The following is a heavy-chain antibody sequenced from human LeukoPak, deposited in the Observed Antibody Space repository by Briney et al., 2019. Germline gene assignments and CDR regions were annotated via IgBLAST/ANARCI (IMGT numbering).Heavy chain of an antibody. CDR2: ISGSGTYI. V-gene: IGHV3-21*01. J-gene: IGHJ4*02. CDR1: GFTFSKYD. Sequence: GGSLRLSCATSGFTFSKYDMTWVRQAPGKGLEWVSSISGSGTYIYYADSVRGRFAISRDNAESSLYLQLSSLRPEDTAVYFCARDPTDSSSWPYFDYWGQGTLVTVSS. CDR3: ARDPTDSSSWPYFDY. D-gene: IGHD6-13*01.